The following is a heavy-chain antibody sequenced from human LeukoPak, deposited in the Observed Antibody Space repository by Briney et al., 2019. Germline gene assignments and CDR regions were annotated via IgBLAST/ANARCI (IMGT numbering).Heavy chain of an antibody. Sequence: GGSLRLSCVVSGFSFSDYSMNWVRQAPGKGLEWVSYIGSGSNIIYYADSVKGRFTISRDNAKNSLYLQMNSLRAEDTAVYYCARMLQDAFDIWGQGTMVTVSS. D-gene: IGHD5-24*01. CDR2: IGSGSNII. CDR3: ARMLQDAFDI. J-gene: IGHJ3*02. V-gene: IGHV3-48*01. CDR1: GFSFSDYS.